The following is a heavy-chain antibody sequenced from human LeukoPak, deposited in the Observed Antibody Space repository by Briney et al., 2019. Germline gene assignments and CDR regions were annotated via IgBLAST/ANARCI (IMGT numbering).Heavy chain of an antibody. CDR1: GFTFNTYA. CDR3: ARDKSGAYYYGSGSHYFDH. D-gene: IGHD3-10*01. Sequence: GGSLRLSCLASGFTFNTYAMHWVRQAPGKGLEHVSAITSNGGSTYYASSVKGRFTISRDNSKNTLYLQMDSPRTEDMAVYYCARDKSGAYYYGSGSHYFDHWGQGTLVTVSS. CDR2: ITSNGGST. J-gene: IGHJ4*02. V-gene: IGHV3-64*01.